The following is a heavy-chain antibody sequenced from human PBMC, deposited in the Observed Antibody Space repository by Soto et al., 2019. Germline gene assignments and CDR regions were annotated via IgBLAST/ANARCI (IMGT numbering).Heavy chain of an antibody. CDR3: ARSYYDFWSCYPPPYYYYYGMDV. Sequence: QVQLQQWGAGLLKPSETLSLTCAVYGGSFSGYYWSWIRQPPGKGLEWLGEINPSGSTNYNPSLKSRVTISVDASKNQCSLKLSSVSAADTAVYYCARSYYDFWSCYPPPYYYYYGMDVWGQETTVTVSS. V-gene: IGHV4-34*01. D-gene: IGHD3-3*01. J-gene: IGHJ6*02. CDR1: GGSFSGYY. CDR2: INPSGST.